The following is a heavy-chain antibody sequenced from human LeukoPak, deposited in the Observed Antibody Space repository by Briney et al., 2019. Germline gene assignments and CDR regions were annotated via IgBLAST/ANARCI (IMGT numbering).Heavy chain of an antibody. D-gene: IGHD2-15*01. Sequence: SETLSLTCTVSGGSISTYYWSWIRQPPGKGLEWIGSIYYSGSTYYNPSLKSRVTISVDTSKNQFSLKLSSVTAADTAVYYCASDYSPDAFDIWGQGTMVTVSS. CDR1: GGSISTYY. CDR3: ASDYSPDAFDI. V-gene: IGHV4-59*12. CDR2: IYYSGST. J-gene: IGHJ3*02.